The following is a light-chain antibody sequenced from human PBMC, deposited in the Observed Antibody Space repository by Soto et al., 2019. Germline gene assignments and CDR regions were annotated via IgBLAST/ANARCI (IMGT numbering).Light chain of an antibody. CDR3: CSYAGSSTLV. Sequence: QSVLTQSASVSGSPGQSITISCTGTSSDVGSYNLVSWYQQHPDKAPKLMLFDGSMRPSGVSNRFSGSKFGNTASLTISGLQAEDEADYYCCSYAGSSTLVFGTGTKLTVL. CDR2: DGS. V-gene: IGLV2-23*01. CDR1: SSDVGSYNL. J-gene: IGLJ1*01.